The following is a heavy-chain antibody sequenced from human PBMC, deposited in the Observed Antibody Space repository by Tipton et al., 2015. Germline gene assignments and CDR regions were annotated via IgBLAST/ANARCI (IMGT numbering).Heavy chain of an antibody. V-gene: IGHV4-59*12. D-gene: IGHD3-16*01. CDR1: SDSISKYY. Sequence: TLSLTCSVSSDSISKYYWSWIRQPPGKELEWIGYIQYSGGTNYNPSLKSRVTISVDTSKNQFFLNLSSVTAADTAVYYCARIRGRYVMDYWGQGTLVTVSS. CDR3: ARIRGRYVMDY. CDR2: IQYSGGT. J-gene: IGHJ4*02.